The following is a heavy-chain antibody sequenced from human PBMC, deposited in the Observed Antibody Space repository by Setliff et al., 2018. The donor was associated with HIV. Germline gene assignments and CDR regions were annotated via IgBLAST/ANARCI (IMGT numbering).Heavy chain of an antibody. CDR3: ARGRHCMDGRCYPHYYYYYHYMDV. D-gene: IGHD2-15*01. CDR1: GYTFTTYD. CDR2: MNPNSGNT. J-gene: IGHJ6*03. V-gene: IGHV1-8*02. Sequence: ASVKVSCKASGYTFTTYDINWVRQATGQGLEWMGWMNPNSGNTGYAERFQGRVTMTRDTSISTVYMELTSLRSEDMAVYYCARGRHCMDGRCYPHYYYYYHYMDVWAKGTTVTVSS.